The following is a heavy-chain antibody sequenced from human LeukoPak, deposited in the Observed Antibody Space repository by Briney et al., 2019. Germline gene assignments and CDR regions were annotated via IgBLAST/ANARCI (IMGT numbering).Heavy chain of an antibody. D-gene: IGHD1-26*01. V-gene: IGHV4-4*07. CDR3: SGGGDFDI. J-gene: IGHJ3*02. Sequence: SETLSLTCSVPGGSIRSYHWSWIRQPAGKGLEWLGRIYSSGSTNYNPSLKSRVTLSVDTSKNQFSLKLSSVTAWAPAVYYLSGGGDFDIWGQGTMVTVSS. CDR2: IYSSGST. CDR1: GGSIRSYH.